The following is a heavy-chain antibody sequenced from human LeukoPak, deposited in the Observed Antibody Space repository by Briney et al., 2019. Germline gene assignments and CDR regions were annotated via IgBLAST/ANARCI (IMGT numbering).Heavy chain of an antibody. J-gene: IGHJ4*02. CDR3: ARDSYGSGSYPDY. CDR1: GFTFSSNV. CDR2: ISGSSSYI. D-gene: IGHD3-10*01. Sequence: GGSLRLSCAASGFTFSSNVMSWVRRAPGKGLEWVSFISGSSSYIYYADSVKGRFTISRDNAKNSLYLQMNSLRAEDTAVYYCARDSYGSGSYPDYWGQGTLVTVSS. V-gene: IGHV3-21*01.